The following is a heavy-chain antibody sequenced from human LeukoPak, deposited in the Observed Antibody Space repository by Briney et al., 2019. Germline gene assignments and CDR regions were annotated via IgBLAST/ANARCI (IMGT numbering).Heavy chain of an antibody. J-gene: IGHJ3*02. CDR3: ARHRAIVGATNAFDI. CDR1: GGSFSGYY. D-gene: IGHD1-26*01. CDR2: INHSGST. V-gene: IGHV4-34*01. Sequence: PSETLSLTCAVYGGSFSGYYWSWIRQPPGKGLEWIGEINHSGSTNYNPSLKSRVTVSVDTSKNQFSLKLSSVTAADTAVYYCARHRAIVGATNAFDIWGQGTMVTVSS.